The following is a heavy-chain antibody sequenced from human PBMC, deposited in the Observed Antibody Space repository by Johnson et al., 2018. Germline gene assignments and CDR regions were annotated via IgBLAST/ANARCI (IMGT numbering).Heavy chain of an antibody. CDR3: ARGGVRGANAFEI. CDR1: GYTFINYY. CDR2: INSRTGTA. Sequence: VQLVEAGAEVKEPGASVKVSCKASGYTFINYYMHWVRQAPGQGLEWMGIINSRTGTAHYAQEFPGRVTMTRDTSTGTIYMDLNSLRSEDTAMYYGARGGVRGANAFEIWGQGTMVTVSS. D-gene: IGHD1-26*01. J-gene: IGHJ3*02. V-gene: IGHV1-46*01.